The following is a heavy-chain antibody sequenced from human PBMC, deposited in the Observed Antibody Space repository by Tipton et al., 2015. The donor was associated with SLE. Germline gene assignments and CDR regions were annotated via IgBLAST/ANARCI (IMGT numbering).Heavy chain of an antibody. Sequence: QVQLVQSGAEVKKPGSSVKVSCKASGGTFSSYAISWVRQAPGQGLEWMGWISAYNGNTNYPQKLQGRVTMTTDTSTSTAYMELRSLRSDDTAVYYCARALGGDYDFWSGYSGWYFDLWGRCTLVTVSS. V-gene: IGHV1-18*01. D-gene: IGHD3-3*01. J-gene: IGHJ2*01. CDR2: ISAYNGNT. CDR3: ARALGGDYDFWSGYSGWYFDL. CDR1: GGTFSSYA.